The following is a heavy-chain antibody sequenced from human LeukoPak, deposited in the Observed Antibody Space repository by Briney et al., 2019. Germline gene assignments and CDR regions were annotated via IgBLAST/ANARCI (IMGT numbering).Heavy chain of an antibody. V-gene: IGHV3-30*02. CDR3: AKDSYDFWGGYPPAEYFQD. CDR2: IRYDGNNK. CDR1: GFTFSNHA. D-gene: IGHD3-3*01. Sequence: GGSLRLSCAASGFTFSNHAMHWDRQAPGKGLEWVAFIRYDGNNKYLADSVKGRFTISRVNSKNTLYLQMDSLRPEDTAMYYCAKDSYDFWGGYPPAEYFQDWGQGTLVTVSS. J-gene: IGHJ1*01.